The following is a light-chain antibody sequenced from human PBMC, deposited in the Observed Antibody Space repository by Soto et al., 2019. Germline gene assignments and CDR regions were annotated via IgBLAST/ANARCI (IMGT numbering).Light chain of an antibody. V-gene: IGLV1-40*01. CDR1: SSNLGAGYD. CDR3: QSYDTALGGSYV. Sequence: QSVLTQPPSVSGAPGQRFTISCTGSSSNLGAGYDVHWYQQRPGTAPRLLISDDINRPSGVPDRFSGSKSGTSASLAITGLQADDEADYYCQSYDTALGGSYVFGRGTKVTVL. J-gene: IGLJ1*01. CDR2: DDI.